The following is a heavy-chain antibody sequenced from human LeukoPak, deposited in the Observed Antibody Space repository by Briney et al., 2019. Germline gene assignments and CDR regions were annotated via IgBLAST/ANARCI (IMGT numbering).Heavy chain of an antibody. CDR2: IYYSGST. CDR1: GGSISSYY. D-gene: IGHD4-17*01. Sequence: PSETLSLTCTVSGGSISSYYWSWIRQPPGKGLEWIGYIYYSGSTNYNPSLKSRVTISVDTSKNQFSLKLSSVTAADTAVYYCARARTTVTTPYFDCWGQGTLVTVSS. V-gene: IGHV4-59*01. J-gene: IGHJ4*02. CDR3: ARARTTVTTPYFDC.